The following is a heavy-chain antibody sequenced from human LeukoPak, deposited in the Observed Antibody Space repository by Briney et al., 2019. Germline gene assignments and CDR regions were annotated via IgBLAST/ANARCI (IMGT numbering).Heavy chain of an antibody. V-gene: IGHV1-69*04. Sequence: EASVKVSCKASGGTFSSYAISWVRQAPGQGLEWMGRIIPILGIANYAQKFQGRVTITADKSTSTAYMELSSLRSEDTAVYYCARENRQGSPNDYWGQGTLVTVSS. CDR1: GGTFSSYA. CDR3: ARENRQGSPNDY. D-gene: IGHD6-6*01. J-gene: IGHJ4*02. CDR2: IIPILGIA.